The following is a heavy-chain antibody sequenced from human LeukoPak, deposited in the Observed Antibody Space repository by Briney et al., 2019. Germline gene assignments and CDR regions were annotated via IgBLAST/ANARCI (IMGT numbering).Heavy chain of an antibody. J-gene: IGHJ4*02. CDR1: GYTFTNNY. CDR2: IIPIFGTA. CDR3: ARMGINGDYDFDY. Sequence: ASVKVSCKASGYTFTNNYLHWVRQAPGQGLEWMGGIIPIFGTAKYAQKFQGRVTITADESTSTAYMELSSLRSEDTAVYYCARMGINGDYDFDYWGQGTLVTVSS. D-gene: IGHD4-17*01. V-gene: IGHV1-69*13.